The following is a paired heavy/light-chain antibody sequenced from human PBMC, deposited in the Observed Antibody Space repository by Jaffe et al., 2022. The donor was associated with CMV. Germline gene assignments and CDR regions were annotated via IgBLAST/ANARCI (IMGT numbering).Light chain of an antibody. J-gene: IGKJ2*01. CDR1: QSISSW. V-gene: IGKV1-5*03. CDR3: QQYNSLGT. CDR2: KAS. Sequence: DIQMTQSPSTLSASVGDRVTITCRASQSISSWLAWYQQKPGKAPKLLIYKASSLESGVPSRFSGSGSGTEFTLTISSLQPDDFATYYCQQYNSLGTFGQGTKLEIK.
Heavy chain of an antibody. CDR2: INSDGSST. V-gene: IGHV3-74*01. Sequence: EVQLVESGGGLVQPGGSLRLSCAASGFTFSSYWMHWVRQAPGKGLVWVSRINSDGSSTSYADSVKGRFTISRDNAKNTLYLQMNSLRAEDTAVYYCARDREEPWIQLWIPLDYWGQGTLVTVSS. J-gene: IGHJ4*02. CDR1: GFTFSSYW. CDR3: ARDREEPWIQLWIPLDY. D-gene: IGHD5-18*01.